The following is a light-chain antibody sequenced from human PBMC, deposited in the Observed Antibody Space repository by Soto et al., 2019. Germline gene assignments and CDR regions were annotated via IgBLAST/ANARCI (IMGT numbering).Light chain of an antibody. V-gene: IGKV3-20*01. CDR1: QSVGSNF. Sequence: IVLTQSPGTLSLSPGERATLSCRASQSVGSNFLAWYQQKRGQAPRILIYAASNRASGIPDRFSGSGSGSDFTLTISRLEPEDFAVYYCQQYGSPPWAFGQGNWVEI. J-gene: IGKJ1*01. CDR2: AAS. CDR3: QQYGSPPWA.